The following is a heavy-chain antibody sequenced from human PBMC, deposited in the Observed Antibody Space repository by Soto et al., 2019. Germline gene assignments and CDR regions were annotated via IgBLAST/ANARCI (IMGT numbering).Heavy chain of an antibody. D-gene: IGHD4-17*01. CDR1: GFTFSAFG. J-gene: IGHJ6*02. CDR3: AKGPLRFPDYGDYAAYSYGMAV. V-gene: IGHV3-30*18. Sequence: QMQLVESGGGVVQPGTSLTLSCVASGFTFSAFGMHWVRQAPGKGLEWVAISSYGGSNKYYGDSVQGRFTISRDNSRDTLYLQMTNLRDEDTAVYYCAKGPLRFPDYGDYAAYSYGMAVWGQGTTVTVSS. CDR2: SSYGGSNK.